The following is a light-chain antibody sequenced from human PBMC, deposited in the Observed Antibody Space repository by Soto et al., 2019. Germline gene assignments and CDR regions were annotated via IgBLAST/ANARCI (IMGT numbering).Light chain of an antibody. CDR2: AAS. J-gene: IGKJ3*01. CDR3: QQSYSIPFT. V-gene: IGKV1-39*01. Sequence: DIQMTQSPSSLSASVGDRVTITCRASHSISSYLNWYQQKPGKVPKFLIYAASSLQTGVPSRFIGSGAGTEFSLTISSLLPEAFATYFCQQSYSIPFTFGRGTKVDIK. CDR1: HSISSY.